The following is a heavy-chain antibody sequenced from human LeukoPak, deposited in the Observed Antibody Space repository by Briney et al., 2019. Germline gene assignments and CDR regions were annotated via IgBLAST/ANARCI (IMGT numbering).Heavy chain of an antibody. D-gene: IGHD2-21*02. CDR3: ARDKGCGGDCYDYYYGMDV. Sequence: SVKVSCKASGGSFISCAIIWVRQPPGQGLAWVGGIIPIFGTANYAQKFQGRVTITADESTSTAYMELSSLRSEDTAVYYCARDKGCGGDCYDYYYGMDVWGQGTTVTVSS. CDR1: GGSFISCA. J-gene: IGHJ6*02. V-gene: IGHV1-69*13. CDR2: IIPIFGTA.